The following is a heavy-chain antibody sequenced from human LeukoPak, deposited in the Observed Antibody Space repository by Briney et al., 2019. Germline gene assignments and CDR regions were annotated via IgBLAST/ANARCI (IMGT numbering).Heavy chain of an antibody. Sequence: PGGSLRLSCAASGFTFNNYAMNWVRQPPGKGLEWVSAISGSGGSTYYADSVKGRFTISRDNSKNTLYLQMNSLRAEDTAVYYCANPTGVFDYWGQGTLVTVSS. D-gene: IGHD7-27*01. V-gene: IGHV3-23*01. J-gene: IGHJ4*02. CDR3: ANPTGVFDY. CDR2: ISGSGGST. CDR1: GFTFNNYA.